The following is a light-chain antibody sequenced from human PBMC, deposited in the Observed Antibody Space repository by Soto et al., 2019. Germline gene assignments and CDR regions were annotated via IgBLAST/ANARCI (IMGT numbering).Light chain of an antibody. CDR2: DAS. J-gene: IGKJ5*01. CDR1: QSISSW. V-gene: IGKV1-5*01. Sequence: DIQIAQSPPTLSGSVGDRVTITCRASQSISSWVAWYQQKPGKAPKLLIYDASSLESGVPSRFSGSGSGTEFTLTISSLQPDDFATYYCQQYNSYLITFGQGTRLEIK. CDR3: QQYNSYLIT.